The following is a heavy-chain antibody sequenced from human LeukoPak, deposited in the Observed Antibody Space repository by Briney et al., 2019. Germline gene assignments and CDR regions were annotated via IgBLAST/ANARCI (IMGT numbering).Heavy chain of an antibody. J-gene: IGHJ3*02. V-gene: IGHV5-51*01. CDR3: ARFYDYVWGTRNGFDI. D-gene: IGHD3-16*01. CDR2: IYPLDSDT. CDR1: GYTFTSYR. Sequence: GESLKISCKGSGYTFTSYRIGWVRQRPGYGLEWMGFIYPLDSDTTYSPSFQGQVTISADKSISTAYLQWSSLKASDTAMYYCARFYDYVWGTRNGFDIWGQGTMVTVSS.